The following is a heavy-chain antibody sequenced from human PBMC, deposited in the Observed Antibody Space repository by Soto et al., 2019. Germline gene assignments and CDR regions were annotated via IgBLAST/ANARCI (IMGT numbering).Heavy chain of an antibody. Sequence: SETLSLTCTVSRGSARSGTYYWSWIRQPPGKGLEWIGNIYHSGSTKYNPSLGSRVTISVDKSKNQFSLKLSSVTAADTAVYYCARDYGASWYNLDYWGQGTLVTVYS. CDR3: ARDYGASWYNLDY. V-gene: IGHV4-61*01. CDR2: IYHSGST. J-gene: IGHJ4*02. CDR1: RGSARSGTYY. D-gene: IGHD6-13*01.